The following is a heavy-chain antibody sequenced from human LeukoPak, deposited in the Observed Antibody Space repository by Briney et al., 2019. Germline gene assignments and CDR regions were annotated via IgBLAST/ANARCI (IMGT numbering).Heavy chain of an antibody. Sequence: PSETLSLTCTVSGGSISSSSYYWGWIRQPPGKGLEWIGEINHSGSTNYNPSLKSRVTISVDTSKNQFSLKLSSVTAADTAVYYCARAYSSSWSAEYFQHWGQGTLVTVSS. V-gene: IGHV4-39*07. D-gene: IGHD6-13*01. J-gene: IGHJ1*01. CDR1: GGSISSSSYY. CDR3: ARAYSSSWSAEYFQH. CDR2: INHSGST.